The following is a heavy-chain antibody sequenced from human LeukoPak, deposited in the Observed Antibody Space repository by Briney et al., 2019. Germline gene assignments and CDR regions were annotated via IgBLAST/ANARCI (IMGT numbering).Heavy chain of an antibody. Sequence: PGGSLRLSCAASGFTFSSYAMSWVRQAPGKGLEWVSAISGSGGSTYYADSVKGRLTISRDNSKNTLYLQMNSLRAEDTAVYYCAKRIGYSGYYFDYWGQGTLVTVSS. CDR3: AKRIGYSGYYFDY. V-gene: IGHV3-23*01. CDR1: GFTFSSYA. D-gene: IGHD5-12*01. CDR2: ISGSGGST. J-gene: IGHJ4*02.